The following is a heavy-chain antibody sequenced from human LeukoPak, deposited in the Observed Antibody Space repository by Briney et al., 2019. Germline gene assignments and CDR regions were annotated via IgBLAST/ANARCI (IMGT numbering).Heavy chain of an antibody. Sequence: PSETLSLTCTVSGGSISSSSYYWGWIRQPPGKGLEWIGSIYYSRSTYYNPSLKSRVTISVDTSKNQFSLKLSSVTAADTAVYYCAREMYYDFWSGSVTSHWGQGTLVTVSS. V-gene: IGHV4-39*07. CDR2: IYYSRST. CDR1: GGSISSSSYY. J-gene: IGHJ4*02. D-gene: IGHD3-3*01. CDR3: AREMYYDFWSGSVTSH.